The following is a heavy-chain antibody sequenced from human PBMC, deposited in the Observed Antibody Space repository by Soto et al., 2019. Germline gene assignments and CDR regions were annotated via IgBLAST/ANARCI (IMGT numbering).Heavy chain of an antibody. D-gene: IGHD6-13*01. CDR2: IYWDNYK. J-gene: IGHJ4*02. CDR3: ARVMGSGTVGVFDY. Sequence: QITLKESGPTLVKPTQTLTLTCTFSGFSLSSSGVGVGWIRQPPGKALEWLALIYWDNYKQYSPSLKNRFTITKDHSKSQVVLTMTKMEPVDTGTYYCARVMGSGTVGVFDYWGQGTLVTVSS. V-gene: IGHV2-5*02. CDR1: GFSLSSSGVG.